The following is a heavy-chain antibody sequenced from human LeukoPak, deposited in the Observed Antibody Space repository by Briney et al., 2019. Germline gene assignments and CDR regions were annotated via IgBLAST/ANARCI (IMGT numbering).Heavy chain of an antibody. CDR3: ARRFLEWSKYWFDP. V-gene: IGHV4-39*07. CDR2: IYYSGTT. D-gene: IGHD3-3*01. Sequence: SETLSLTCTVSGGSISSSSYYWGWIRQPPGKGLEWIGTIYYSGTTYYNPSLKSRVTISVDTSKNQFSLKLSSVTAADTAVYYCARRFLEWSKYWFDPWGQGTLVTVSS. J-gene: IGHJ5*02. CDR1: GGSISSSSYY.